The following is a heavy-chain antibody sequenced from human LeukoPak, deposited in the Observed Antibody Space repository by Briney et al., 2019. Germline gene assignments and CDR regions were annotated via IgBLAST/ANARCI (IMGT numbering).Heavy chain of an antibody. CDR2: IYYSGTT. Sequence: PSETLSLTCTVSGGSINTYYWNWIRQPPGKGLEWIGNIYYSGTTSYNPSLKSRVTISVDTSKNQFSLNLSSVTAADTAVYYCARGRGYSSGSSEYWGQGILVTVSS. J-gene: IGHJ4*02. V-gene: IGHV4-59*01. CDR3: ARGRGYSSGSSEY. D-gene: IGHD2-15*01. CDR1: GGSINTYY.